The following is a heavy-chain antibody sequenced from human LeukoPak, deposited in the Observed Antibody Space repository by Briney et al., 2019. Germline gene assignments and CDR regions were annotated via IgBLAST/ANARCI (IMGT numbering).Heavy chain of an antibody. CDR1: GFTFDDYA. Sequence: PGGSLRLSCAASGFTFDDYAMHWVRQAPGKGLEWVSGISWNSGSIGHADSVKGRFTISRDNAKNSLYLQMNSLRAEDTALYYCAKDSYSSSSGNFDYWGQGTLVTVSS. J-gene: IGHJ4*02. CDR3: AKDSYSSSSGNFDY. D-gene: IGHD6-6*01. CDR2: ISWNSGSI. V-gene: IGHV3-9*01.